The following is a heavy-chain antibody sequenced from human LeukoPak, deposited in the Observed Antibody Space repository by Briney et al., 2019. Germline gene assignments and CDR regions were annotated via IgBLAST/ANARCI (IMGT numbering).Heavy chain of an antibody. CDR2: INPNSGGT. D-gene: IGHD2-2*01. J-gene: IGHJ4*02. CDR1: GYTFTGYY. Sequence: ASVKVSCKASGYTFTGYYMHWVRQAPGQGLEWMGWINPNSGGTNYAQKFQGRVTMTRDTSISTAYMELSSLRSEDTAVYYCARTLGYCSSTSCSYLDYWGQGTLVTVSS. CDR3: ARTLGYCSSTSCSYLDY. V-gene: IGHV1-2*02.